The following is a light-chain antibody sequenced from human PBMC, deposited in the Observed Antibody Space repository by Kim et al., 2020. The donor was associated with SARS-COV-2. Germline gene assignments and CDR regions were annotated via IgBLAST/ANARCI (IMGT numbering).Light chain of an antibody. CDR1: SLRSYY. J-gene: IGLJ1*01. V-gene: IGLV3-19*01. CDR3: NSRDSSGNNYV. CDR2: GKN. Sequence: SSELTQDPAVSVALGQTVRITCQGDSLRSYYASWFQQKPGQAPVLVIFGKNNRPSGIPDRFSGSSSGNTASLTITGAQAEDEADYSCNSRDSSGNNYVFGTGTKVTVL.